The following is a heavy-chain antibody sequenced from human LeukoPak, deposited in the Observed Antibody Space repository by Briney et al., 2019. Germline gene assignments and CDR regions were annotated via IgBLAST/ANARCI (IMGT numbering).Heavy chain of an antibody. Sequence: SETLSLTCTVSGGSISSYYWSWIRQPPGKGLEWIGYIYYSGSTNYNPSLKSRVTISVDTSKNQSSLKLSSVTAADTAVYYCATADCSGGSCYRAGYYYYGMDVWGQGTTVTVSS. CDR3: ATADCSGGSCYRAGYYYYGMDV. D-gene: IGHD2-15*01. CDR1: GGSISSYY. CDR2: IYYSGST. V-gene: IGHV4-59*08. J-gene: IGHJ6*02.